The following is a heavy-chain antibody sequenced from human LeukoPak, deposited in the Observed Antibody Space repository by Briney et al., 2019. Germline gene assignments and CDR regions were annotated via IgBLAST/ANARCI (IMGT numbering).Heavy chain of an antibody. CDR2: MNPNSGNT. J-gene: IGHJ6*03. V-gene: IGHV1-8*03. CDR1: GYTFTSYG. Sequence: ASVKVSCKASGYTFTSYGISWVRQATGQGLEWMGWMNPNSGNTGYAQKFQGRVTITRNTSISTAYMELSSLRSEDTAVYYCARGYCSGGSCYGVGYFYYYMDVWGKGTTVTVSS. CDR3: ARGYCSGGSCYGVGYFYYYMDV. D-gene: IGHD2-15*01.